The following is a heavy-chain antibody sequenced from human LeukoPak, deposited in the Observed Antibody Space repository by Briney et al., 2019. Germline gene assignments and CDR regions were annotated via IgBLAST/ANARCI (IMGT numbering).Heavy chain of an antibody. V-gene: IGHV1-69*06. J-gene: IGHJ4*02. CDR1: GGTFSSYA. Sequence: ASVKVSCKASGGTFSSYAISWVRQAPGQGLEWMGGIIPIFGTANCAQKFQGRVTITADKSTSTAYMELSSLGSEDTAVYYCAREGGRRYGSGSDFDYWGQGTLVTVSS. CDR2: IIPIFGTA. CDR3: AREGGRRYGSGSDFDY. D-gene: IGHD3-10*01.